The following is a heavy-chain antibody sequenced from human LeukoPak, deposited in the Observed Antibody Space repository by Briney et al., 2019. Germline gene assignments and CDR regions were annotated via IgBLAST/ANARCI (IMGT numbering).Heavy chain of an antibody. V-gene: IGHV4-59*01. J-gene: IGHJ4*02. CDR3: ARSRDYYGSGSNGGYYFDY. D-gene: IGHD3-10*01. CDR2: IYYSGST. Sequence: SETLSLTCTVSGGSISSYYWSWIRQPPGKGLEWIGHIYYSGSTNYNPSLKSRVTISVDTSKNQFSLKLSSVTAADTAVYYCARSRDYYGSGSNGGYYFDYWGQGTLVTVSS. CDR1: GGSISSYY.